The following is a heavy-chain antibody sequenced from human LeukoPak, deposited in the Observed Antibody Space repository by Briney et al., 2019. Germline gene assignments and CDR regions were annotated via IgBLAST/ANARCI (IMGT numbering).Heavy chain of an antibody. CDR2: ISTDGSIT. Sequence: PGGSLRLSCAASGFPFSNYYMHWFLQVPGKRLICVSRISTDGSITGYADSVKGRFTVSRDNAKYTLFLQMNSLRAEDAALYYCVRDRTTVTLFDYWGQGALVAVSS. CDR3: VRDRTTVTLFDY. CDR1: GFPFSNYY. D-gene: IGHD4-17*01. V-gene: IGHV3-74*01. J-gene: IGHJ4*02.